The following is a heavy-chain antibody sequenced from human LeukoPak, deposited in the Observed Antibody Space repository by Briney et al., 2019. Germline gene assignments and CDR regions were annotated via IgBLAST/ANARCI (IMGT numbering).Heavy chain of an antibody. CDR1: GGSFSGYY. J-gene: IGHJ4*02. CDR2: INHSGST. Sequence: SETLSLTCAVYGGSFSGYYWSWIRQPPGKGLEWIGEINHSGSTNYNPSLKSRVTISADTSKNQFSLKLSSVTAADTAVYYCATGVAAGPFDYWGQGTLVTVSS. D-gene: IGHD6-6*01. V-gene: IGHV4-34*01. CDR3: ATGVAAGPFDY.